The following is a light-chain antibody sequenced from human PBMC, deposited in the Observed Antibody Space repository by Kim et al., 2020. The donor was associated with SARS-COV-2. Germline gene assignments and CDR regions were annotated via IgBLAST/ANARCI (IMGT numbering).Light chain of an antibody. CDR3: AAWDDSLNGV. V-gene: IGLV1-44*01. CDR1: SSNIGSNT. CDR2: SNN. Sequence: ELTQPPSASGTPGQRVTISCSGSSSNIGSNTVNWYQQLPGTAPKLLIYSNNQRPSGVPDRFSGSKSGTSASLAISGLQSEDEADYYCAAWDDSLNGVFGGGTKVTVL. J-gene: IGLJ3*02.